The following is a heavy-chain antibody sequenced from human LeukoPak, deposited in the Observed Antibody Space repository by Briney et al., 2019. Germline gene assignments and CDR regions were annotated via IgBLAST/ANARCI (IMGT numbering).Heavy chain of an antibody. CDR3: VGGGDWLPEY. D-gene: IGHD3/OR15-3a*01. V-gene: IGHV4-59*02. CDR1: GASVSGKF. J-gene: IGHJ4*01. CDR2: IYYSGTT. Sequence: SETLSLTCTVSGASVSGKFWSWIRHSPGDGLEWIGLIYYSGTTKFNPSLEGRVAMSVDTSNNQFSLSLNSVTTADTAVYFCVGGGDWLPEYWGHGTQVIVSS.